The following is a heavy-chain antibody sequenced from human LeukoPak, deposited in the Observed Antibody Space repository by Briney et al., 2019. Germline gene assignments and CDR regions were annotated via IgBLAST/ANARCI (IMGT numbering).Heavy chain of an antibody. CDR3: ASRPAPTGIYSPWDY. V-gene: IGHV3-23*01. J-gene: IGHJ4*02. CDR2: IVGSAGNT. D-gene: IGHD1-26*01. Sequence: PGGSLRLSCAASGFTFSNFPVSWVRQTPGKRLEWVSAIVGSAGNTHYADSVKGRFTISRDTSKNTVYLQMNSLRAEDTAVYFCASRPAPTGIYSPWDYWGQGTLVTVSS. CDR1: GFTFSNFP.